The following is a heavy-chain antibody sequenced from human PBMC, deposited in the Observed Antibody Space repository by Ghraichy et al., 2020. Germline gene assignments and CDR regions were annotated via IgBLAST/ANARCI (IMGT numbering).Heavy chain of an antibody. D-gene: IGHD6-19*01. J-gene: IGHJ3*02. CDR1: GDSVSSNSAA. Sequence: SETLSLTCAISGDSVSSNSAAWNWIRQSPSRGLEWLGRTYYRSKWSNDYAVSVKSRITINPDTSKNQFSLQLNSVTPEDTAVYFCARQAPVAATGILNGFDIWGQGTMVTVSS. V-gene: IGHV6-1*01. CDR2: TYYRSKWSN. CDR3: ARQAPVAATGILNGFDI.